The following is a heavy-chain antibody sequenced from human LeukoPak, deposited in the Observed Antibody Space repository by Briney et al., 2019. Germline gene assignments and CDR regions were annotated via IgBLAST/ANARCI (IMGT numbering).Heavy chain of an antibody. Sequence: GGSLRLSCAASGFTFSSYAMHWVRQAPGKGLEWVAVMSYDGSNKYYADSVKGRFTISRDNSKNTLYLQMNRLRAEHTAVYNCASEGLLWSGDLVSCNWADPWGQGTLVTVSS. J-gene: IGHJ5*02. CDR2: MSYDGSNK. CDR3: ASEGLLWSGDLVSCNWADP. D-gene: IGHD3-10*01. V-gene: IGHV3-30*04. CDR1: GFTFSSYA.